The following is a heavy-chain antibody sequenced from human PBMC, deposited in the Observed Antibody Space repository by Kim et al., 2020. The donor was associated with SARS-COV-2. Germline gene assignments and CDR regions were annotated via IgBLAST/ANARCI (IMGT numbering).Heavy chain of an antibody. CDR2: IYYSGST. Sequence: SETLSLTCTVSGGSISSSSYYWGWIRQPPGKGLEWIGSIYYSGSTYYNPSLKSRVTISVDTSKKQFSLKLSSVTAADTAVYYCARHPSGLWFLEGSMDVWGQGTTVTVSS. D-gene: IGHD3-3*01. J-gene: IGHJ6*02. V-gene: IGHV4-39*01. CDR3: ARHPSGLWFLEGSMDV. CDR1: GGSISSSSYY.